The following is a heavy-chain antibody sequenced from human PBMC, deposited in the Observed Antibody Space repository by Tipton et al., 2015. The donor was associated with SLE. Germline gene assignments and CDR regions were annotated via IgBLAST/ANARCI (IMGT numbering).Heavy chain of an antibody. CDR1: GAPFSGYY. J-gene: IGHJ3*01. Sequence: TLSLTCAVYGAPFSGYYWTWIRQPPGKGLGGIGEINHGGSTNYNPSLKSRVTILVDTPKNQISLKLSSVTAADTAVYYCARDWAYSAYGSGVGAFDFWGQGTMVTVPS. CDR3: ARDWAYSAYGSGVGAFDF. D-gene: IGHD5-12*01. V-gene: IGHV4-34*01. CDR2: INHGGST.